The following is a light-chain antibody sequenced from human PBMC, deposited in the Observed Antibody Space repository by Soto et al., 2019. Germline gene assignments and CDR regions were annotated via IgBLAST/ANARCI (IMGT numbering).Light chain of an antibody. CDR2: EVN. CDR3: SSYSSTSTPYV. Sequence: QSVLTQPASVSGSPGQSITISCTGTSSDVGSHNYVSWYQQHPGKAPKLIIFEVNSRPSGVSNRFSGSKSGSAASLTISGLQAEDEVDYYCSSYSSTSTPYVFGGGTKVTVL. CDR1: SSDVGSHNY. V-gene: IGLV2-14*01. J-gene: IGLJ1*01.